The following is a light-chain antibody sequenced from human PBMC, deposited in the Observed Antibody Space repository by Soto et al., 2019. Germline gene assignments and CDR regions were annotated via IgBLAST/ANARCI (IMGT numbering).Light chain of an antibody. J-gene: IGKJ2*01. Sequence: DIQITQSPSSLSASVGDRVTITCRASPSISSHLNWYQHKPGRPPRLLIFASYILEGGVPSRFSGSGSDTYFTRTIDSLLPEDVAAYYCQHSYITPRYTFGQGTKVEI. CDR1: PSISSH. V-gene: IGKV1-39*01. CDR2: ASY. CDR3: QHSYITPRYT.